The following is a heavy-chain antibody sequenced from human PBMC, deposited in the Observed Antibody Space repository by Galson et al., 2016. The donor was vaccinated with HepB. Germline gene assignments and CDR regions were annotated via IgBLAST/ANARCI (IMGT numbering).Heavy chain of an antibody. J-gene: IGHJ6*02. CDR3: ASPTQYNIGWDYGMDV. D-gene: IGHD6-19*01. Sequence: SETLSLTCDVAGGPISSSNWWNWVRQPPGKGLEWIGEIYHSGSTNYNPSLKSRVTISVDKSKNQFSLKLSSVTAADPAVYYCASPTQYNIGWDYGMDVWGQGTTVAVSS. V-gene: IGHV4-4*02. CDR1: GGPISSSNW. CDR2: IYHSGST.